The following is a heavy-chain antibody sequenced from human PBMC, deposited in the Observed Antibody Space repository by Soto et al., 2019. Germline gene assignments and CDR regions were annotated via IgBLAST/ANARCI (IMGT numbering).Heavy chain of an antibody. CDR1: GGSISSGNYD. D-gene: IGHD4-17*01. CDR2: ISYSGTT. Sequence: QVQLQESGPGLVKPSQTLSLTCTVSGGSISSGNYDWSWIRQPPGKGLEWIGFISYSGTTHYSASLRSRVSISVDTSKNQFSLDLSSVTAADTTVYYCATMGTPVTGLYYFDYWGQGTLVTVSS. V-gene: IGHV4-30-4*01. CDR3: ATMGTPVTGLYYFDY. J-gene: IGHJ4*02.